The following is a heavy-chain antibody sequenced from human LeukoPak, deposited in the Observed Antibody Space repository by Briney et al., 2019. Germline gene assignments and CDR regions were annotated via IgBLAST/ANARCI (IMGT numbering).Heavy chain of an antibody. CDR3: ARDEYSSAWPNDY. Sequence: PGRSLRLSCAASGFTFSSYGMHWVRQAPGKGLEWVAVIWYDGSNKYYADSVKGRFTISRDNSKNTLYLQMNSLRAEDTAVYYCARDEYSSAWPNDYSGQGTLVTVSS. D-gene: IGHD6-6*01. V-gene: IGHV3-33*01. J-gene: IGHJ4*02. CDR1: GFTFSSYG. CDR2: IWYDGSNK.